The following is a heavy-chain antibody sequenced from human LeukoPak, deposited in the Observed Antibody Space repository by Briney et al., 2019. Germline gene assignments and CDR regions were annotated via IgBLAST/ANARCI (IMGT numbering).Heavy chain of an antibody. V-gene: IGHV7-4-1*02. J-gene: IGHJ4*02. CDR3: ARAGSFGSGEGH. D-gene: IGHD3-10*01. CDR2: IDTNTDNP. Sequence: ASVKVSCKASGGTFSSYAISWVRQAPGQGLEWMGRIDTNTDNPTYARNFTGRFVFSLDTSVTTAYLQISSLKAEDTAVYFCARAGSFGSGEGHWGQGTLVTVSS. CDR1: GGTFSSYA.